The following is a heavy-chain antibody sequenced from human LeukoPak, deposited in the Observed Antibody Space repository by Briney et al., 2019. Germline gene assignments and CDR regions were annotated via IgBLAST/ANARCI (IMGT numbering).Heavy chain of an antibody. V-gene: IGHV4-38-2*02. CDR3: ARDPNYTTGGSDY. D-gene: IGHD3-16*01. Sequence: SETLSLTCTVSGYSISSGYYWGWIRQPPGKGLEWIGSIYHSGSTYYNPSLKSRVTISVDTSKNQFSLKLSSVTAADTAVYYCARDPNYTTGGSDYWGQGTLVTVSS. J-gene: IGHJ4*02. CDR2: IYHSGST. CDR1: GYSISSGYY.